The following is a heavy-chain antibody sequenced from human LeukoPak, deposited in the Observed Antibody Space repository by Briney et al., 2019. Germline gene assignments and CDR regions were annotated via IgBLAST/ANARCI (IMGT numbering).Heavy chain of an antibody. Sequence: SETLSLTCAVSGASISSSSYYWGWLRPPPGKGLEWIATIYYSGSTYHNPSLKSPVTISVDTSNNQFSVKLNSVTAADTAVYYCARHDSYGSVNWFDPWGQGILVTVSS. J-gene: IGHJ5*02. CDR1: GASISSSSYY. CDR2: IYYSGST. V-gene: IGHV4-39*01. D-gene: IGHD3-10*01. CDR3: ARHDSYGSVNWFDP.